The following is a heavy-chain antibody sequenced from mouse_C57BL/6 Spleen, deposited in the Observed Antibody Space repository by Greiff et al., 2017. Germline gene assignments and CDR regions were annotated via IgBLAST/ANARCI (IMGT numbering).Heavy chain of an antibody. CDR1: GYAFSSSW. CDR2: IYPGDGDT. CDR3: ARVTYYAMDY. D-gene: IGHD2-1*01. V-gene: IGHV1-82*01. J-gene: IGHJ4*01. Sequence: VKLVESGPELVKPGASVKISCKASGYAFSSSWMNWVKQRPGKGLEWIGRIYPGDGDTNYNGKFKGKATLTADKSSSTAYMQLSSLTSEDSAVYFCARVTYYAMDYWGQGTSVTVSS.